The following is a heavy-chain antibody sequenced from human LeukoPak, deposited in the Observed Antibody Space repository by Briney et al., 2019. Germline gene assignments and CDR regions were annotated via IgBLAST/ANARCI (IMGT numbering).Heavy chain of an antibody. Sequence: PGGSLRLSCAASGFTFSSSAMGWVRQAPGKGLEWVSVIYSGGSTYYADSVKGRFTISRDNSKNTLYLQMNSLRAEDTAVYYCARGADCSSTSCYAYWGQGTLVTVSS. D-gene: IGHD2-2*01. V-gene: IGHV3-53*01. CDR2: IYSGGST. J-gene: IGHJ4*02. CDR3: ARGADCSSTSCYAY. CDR1: GFTFSSSA.